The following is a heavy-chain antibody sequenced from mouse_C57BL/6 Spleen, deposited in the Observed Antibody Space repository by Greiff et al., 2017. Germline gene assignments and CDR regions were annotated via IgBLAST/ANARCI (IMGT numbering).Heavy chain of an antibody. CDR3: ARDRDYDGYWYFDV. Sequence: DVMLVESGGGLVKPGGSLKLSCAASGFTFSSYAMSWVRQTPEKRLEWVATISDGGSYTYYPDNVKGRFTISRDNAKNNLYLQMSHLKSEDTAMYYCARDRDYDGYWYFDVWGTGTTVTVSS. CDR2: ISDGGSYT. V-gene: IGHV5-4*01. CDR1: GFTFSSYA. J-gene: IGHJ1*03. D-gene: IGHD2-4*01.